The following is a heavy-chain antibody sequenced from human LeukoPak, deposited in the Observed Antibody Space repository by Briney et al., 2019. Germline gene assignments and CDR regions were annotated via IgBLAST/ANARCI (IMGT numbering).Heavy chain of an antibody. CDR2: ISGSGGNT. CDR3: ANDRGGLTGRESDY. D-gene: IGHD3-9*01. J-gene: IGHJ4*02. V-gene: IGHV3-23*01. CDR1: GFTFISYA. Sequence: GGSLRLSCAASGFTFISYAMSWVRQAPGKGLEWVSAISGSGGNTYYADSVKGRFTISRDNSKNTLYLQMNSLRAEDTAVYYCANDRGGLTGRESDYWGQGTLVTVSS.